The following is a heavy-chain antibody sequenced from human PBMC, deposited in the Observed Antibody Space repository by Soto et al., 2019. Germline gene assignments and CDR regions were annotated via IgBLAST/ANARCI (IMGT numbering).Heavy chain of an antibody. CDR1: GFTFSSYS. CDR3: AGGVIPKYSDYGMDV. V-gene: IGHV3-21*01. J-gene: IGHJ6*02. CDR2: ISSSSSYI. D-gene: IGHD2-21*01. Sequence: GGSLRLSCAASGFTFSSYSMNWVRQAPGKGLEWVSSISSSSSYIYYADSVKGRFTISRDNAKNSLYLQMNSLRAEDTAVYYCAGGVIPKYSDYGMDVWGQGTTVTVS.